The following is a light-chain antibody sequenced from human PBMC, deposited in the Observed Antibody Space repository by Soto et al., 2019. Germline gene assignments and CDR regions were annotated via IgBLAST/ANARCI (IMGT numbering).Light chain of an antibody. V-gene: IGKV3-15*01. Sequence: EIVLTRSTASLSVSPVGRGTLSCMASQSISRSLAWYQQKPGQAPRLLISDASTRATGIPARFSGSGSGTEFTLTISSLQSEDFALYYCHQYNSWPPGTFGQGTKVDNK. CDR1: QSISRS. CDR3: HQYNSWPPGT. J-gene: IGKJ2*01. CDR2: DAS.